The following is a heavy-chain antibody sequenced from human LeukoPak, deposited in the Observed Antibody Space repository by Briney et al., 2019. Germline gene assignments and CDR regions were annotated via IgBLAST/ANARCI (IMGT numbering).Heavy chain of an antibody. D-gene: IGHD2-8*02. V-gene: IGHV1-46*01. Sequence: ASVKVSCKASGYTFTSYYMHWVRQAPGQGLEWMGIINPSGGSTSYAQKFQGRVTMTRDTSTSTVYMELSSLRSEDTAVYYCARVDAQLFLTGGEFDPWGQGTLVTVSS. J-gene: IGHJ5*02. CDR2: INPSGGST. CDR1: GYTFTSYY. CDR3: ARVDAQLFLTGGEFDP.